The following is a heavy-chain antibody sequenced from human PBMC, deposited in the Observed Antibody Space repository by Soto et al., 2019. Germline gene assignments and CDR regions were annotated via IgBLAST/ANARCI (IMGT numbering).Heavy chain of an antibody. CDR3: TTDRGITELVSFAS. CDR1: GFTFTNAW. CDR2: IKSKTDGGTT. J-gene: IGHJ4*02. D-gene: IGHD1-7*01. V-gene: IGHV3-15*01. Sequence: EVQLVESRGGLVKPGGSLRLSCAASGFTFTNAWMSWVRQAPGKGLEWVGRIKSKTDGGTTEYPAPVKGRFTIARDGSKNTLSLERDRRKTEDSGLYYCTTDRGITELVSFASWGLGTLVTVSS.